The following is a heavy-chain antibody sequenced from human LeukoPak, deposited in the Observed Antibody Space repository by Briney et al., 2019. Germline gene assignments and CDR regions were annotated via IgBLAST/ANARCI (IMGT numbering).Heavy chain of an antibody. CDR3: ATAGNYRFDY. D-gene: IGHD1-7*01. V-gene: IGHV3-23*01. Sequence: GGSLRLSCAASGFTFSSYAMSWVRQAPGKGLKWVSAISGSGGSTYYADSVKGRFTISRDNSKNTLYLQMNSLRAEDTAVYYCATAGNYRFDYWGQGTLVTVSS. J-gene: IGHJ4*02. CDR1: GFTFSSYA. CDR2: ISGSGGST.